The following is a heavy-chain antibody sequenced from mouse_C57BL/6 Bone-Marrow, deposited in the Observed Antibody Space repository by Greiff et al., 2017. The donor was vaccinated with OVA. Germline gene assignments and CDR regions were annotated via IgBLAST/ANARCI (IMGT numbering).Heavy chain of an antibody. CDR1: GFTFTDYY. J-gene: IGHJ1*03. V-gene: IGHV7-3*01. CDR3: ASATVVADYWYFDV. D-gene: IGHD1-1*01. Sequence: EVKLVESGGGLVQPGGSLSLSCAASGFTFTDYYMSWVRQPPGKALEWLGFIRNKANGYTTEYSASVKGRFTISRDNSQSILYLQMNALRAEDSATVVCASATVVADYWYFDVWGTGTTVTVSS. CDR2: IRNKANGYTT.